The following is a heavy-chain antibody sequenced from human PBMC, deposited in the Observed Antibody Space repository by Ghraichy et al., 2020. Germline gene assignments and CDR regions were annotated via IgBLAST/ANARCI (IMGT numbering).Heavy chain of an antibody. Sequence: GGSLRLSCAASGFTVSSNYISWIRQAPGKGLEWVSVIYSDGSTYYADSGKGRFTISRDNSKNTVYLQMNSLRAEDTAMDYCEGTQQIAAVGRIHASWGQGTLVTVSS. CDR3: EGTQQIAAVGRIHAS. D-gene: IGHD6-13*01. V-gene: IGHV3-53*01. CDR2: IYSDGST. J-gene: IGHJ4*02. CDR1: GFTVSSNY.